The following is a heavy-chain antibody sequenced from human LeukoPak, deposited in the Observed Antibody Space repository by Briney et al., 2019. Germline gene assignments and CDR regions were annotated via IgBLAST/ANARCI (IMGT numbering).Heavy chain of an antibody. V-gene: IGHV3-23*01. CDR1: GFTFSGYA. Sequence: GGSLRLSCAASGFTFSGYAMSWVRQAPGKGLEWVSAISGSGDSTYYADSVKGRFTISRDNSKNTLYLQMNSLRAEDTAVYYCAKGRGITIFGVVIPFDYWGQGTLVTVSS. D-gene: IGHD3-3*01. CDR3: AKGRGITIFGVVIPFDY. J-gene: IGHJ4*02. CDR2: ISGSGDST.